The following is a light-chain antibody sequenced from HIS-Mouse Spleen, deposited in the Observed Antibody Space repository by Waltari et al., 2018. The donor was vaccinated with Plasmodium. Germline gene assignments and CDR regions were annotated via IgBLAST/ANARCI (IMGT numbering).Light chain of an antibody. V-gene: IGLV3-9*01. CDR1: NIGSKN. Sequence: SYELTQPLSVSVALGQTARITCGGNNIGSKNVHRYQQKPGQAPVLVIYRDSNRPSGIPERFSGSNSGNTATLTISRAQAGDEADYYCQVWDSSTANVVFGGGTKLTVL. CDR3: QVWDSSTANVV. J-gene: IGLJ2*01. CDR2: RDS.